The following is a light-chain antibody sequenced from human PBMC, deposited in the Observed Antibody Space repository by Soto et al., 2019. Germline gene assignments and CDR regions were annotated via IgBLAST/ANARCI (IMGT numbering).Light chain of an antibody. CDR2: DVS. J-gene: IGLJ1*01. CDR1: SSDVGGNDF. V-gene: IGLV2-11*01. CDR3: CSYAGTYTGV. Sequence: QSALTQPASVSGSPGQSISISCTGTSSDVGGNDFVSWYQQYPGKAPKLMIYDVSERPSGVPDRFSGSKSGNTASLTISGLQAEDEADYYCCSYAGTYTGVFGTGTKVTVL.